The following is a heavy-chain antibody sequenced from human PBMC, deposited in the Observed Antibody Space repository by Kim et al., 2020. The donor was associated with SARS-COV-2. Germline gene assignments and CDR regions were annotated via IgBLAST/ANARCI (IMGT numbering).Heavy chain of an antibody. Sequence: GGSLRLSCAASGFTFSSYAMSWVRQAPGKGLEWVSAISGSGGSTYYADSVKGRFTISRDNSKNTLYLQMNSLRAEDTAVYYCAKEDAGEAGATFWAVRLPYYFDYWGQGTLVTVSS. J-gene: IGHJ4*02. D-gene: IGHD1-26*01. CDR1: GFTFSSYA. CDR2: ISGSGGST. V-gene: IGHV3-23*01. CDR3: AKEDAGEAGATFWAVRLPYYFDY.